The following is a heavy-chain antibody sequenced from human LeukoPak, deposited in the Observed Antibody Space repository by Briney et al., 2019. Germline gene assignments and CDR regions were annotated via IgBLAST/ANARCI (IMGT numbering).Heavy chain of an antibody. D-gene: IGHD2-21*02. CDR1: GFIFSDSA. CDR3: TRPCAGDCTDNY. V-gene: IGHV3-73*01. CDR2: IRSKANNYAT. Sequence: GGSLRLSCAASGFIFSDSAMHWVRQASGKGLELVGRIRSKANNYATTYAASVKGRFTISRDDSKNTAYLQMNSLKIEDTAVYYCTRPCAGDCTDNYWGQGTLVTVSS. J-gene: IGHJ4*02.